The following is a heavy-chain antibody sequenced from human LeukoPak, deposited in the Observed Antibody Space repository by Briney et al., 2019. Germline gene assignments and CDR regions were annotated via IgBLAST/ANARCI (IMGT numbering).Heavy chain of an antibody. CDR1: GVSISSYY. V-gene: IGHV4-59*01. Sequence: SETLSLTCTVSGVSISSYYWTWIRQPPGKGLEWIGFISNSAITDYNPSLKSRVTISRDTSKNRLSLKLNSVTAADTAVYYCARVGYFGSGSYYRDYFEYWGQGTLVTVSS. CDR2: ISNSAIT. J-gene: IGHJ4*02. CDR3: ARVGYFGSGSYYRDYFEY. D-gene: IGHD3-10*01.